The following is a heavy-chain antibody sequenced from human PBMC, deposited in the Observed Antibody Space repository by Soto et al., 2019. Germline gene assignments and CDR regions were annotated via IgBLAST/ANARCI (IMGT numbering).Heavy chain of an antibody. V-gene: IGHV3-30*18. J-gene: IGHJ4*02. D-gene: IGHD1-26*01. Sequence: PGGSLRLSCAASGFTFSSYGMHWVRQAPGKGLEWVAVISYDGSNKYYADSVKGRFTISRDNSKNTLYLQMNSLRAEDTAAYYCAKDHVVGATYFDYWGQGTLVTVSS. CDR1: GFTFSSYG. CDR2: ISYDGSNK. CDR3: AKDHVVGATYFDY.